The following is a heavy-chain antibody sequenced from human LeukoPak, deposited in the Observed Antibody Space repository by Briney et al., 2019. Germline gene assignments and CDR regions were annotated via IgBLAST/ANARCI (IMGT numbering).Heavy chain of an antibody. J-gene: IGHJ5*02. CDR1: GGSISSGNW. CDR3: ARDSGSGSYTHWFDP. CDR2: IYHSGST. D-gene: IGHD3-10*01. Sequence: SGTLSVTCAVSGGSISSGNWWSWVRQPPGKGLEWIGEIYHSGSTNYNPSLKSRVTISVDKSKNQFSLKLSSVTAADTAVYYCARDSGSGSYTHWFDPWGQGTLVTVSS. V-gene: IGHV4-4*02.